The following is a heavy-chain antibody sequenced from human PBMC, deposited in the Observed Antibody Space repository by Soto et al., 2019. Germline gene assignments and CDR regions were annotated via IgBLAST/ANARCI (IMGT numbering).Heavy chain of an antibody. CDR2: IKQDGSEK. Sequence: PGGSLRLSCAASGFTFSSYWMSWVRQAPGKGLEWVANIKQDGSEKYYVDSVKGRFTISRDNAKNSLYLQMNSLSAEDTAVYYCARVRWYSSSSHYFDYWGQGTLVTVSS. CDR3: ARVRWYSSSSHYFDY. D-gene: IGHD6-6*01. V-gene: IGHV3-7*05. J-gene: IGHJ4*02. CDR1: GFTFSSYW.